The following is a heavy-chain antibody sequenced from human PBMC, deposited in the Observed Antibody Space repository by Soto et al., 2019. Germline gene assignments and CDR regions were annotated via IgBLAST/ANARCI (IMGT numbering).Heavy chain of an antibody. Sequence: EVQLLESGGGLVQPGGSLRLSCAASGFTFSSYAMNWVRQAPGTGLEWVSVISGSGGSTYYADSVKGRFTISRDNSKNTLYLQMNSLRAEDTAVYYCARRSSGGYFDYWGQGTLVTVSS. CDR2: ISGSGGST. D-gene: IGHD6-19*01. J-gene: IGHJ4*02. CDR3: ARRSSGGYFDY. CDR1: GFTFSSYA. V-gene: IGHV3-23*01.